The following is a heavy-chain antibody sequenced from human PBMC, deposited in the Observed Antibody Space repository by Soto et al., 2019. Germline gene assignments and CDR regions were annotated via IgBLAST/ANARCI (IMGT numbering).Heavy chain of an antibody. CDR1: ESTVRRDW. J-gene: IGHJ4*02. CDR3: SGGVGDAF. V-gene: IGHV3-7*04. CDR2: TNQDGSEK. Sequence: EVHLVESGGGLVQTGGSLRLSCAISESTVRRDWMNWVRQAPGKGLEWVAHTNQDGSEKYYVDSVKGRFTISRENATNSFYLQMNSLRAGDTAMYYCSGGVGDAFWGQGTLVTVSS. D-gene: IGHD1-26*01.